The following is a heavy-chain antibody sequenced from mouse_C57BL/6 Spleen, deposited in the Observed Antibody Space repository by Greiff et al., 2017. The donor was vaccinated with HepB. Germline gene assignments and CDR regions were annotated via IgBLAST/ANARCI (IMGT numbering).Heavy chain of an antibody. Sequence: EVQLQESGAELVRPGASVKLSCTASGFNIKDDYMHWVKQRPEQGLEWIGWIDPENGDTEYASKFQGKATITADTSSNTAYLQLSSLTSEDTAVYYCTRNYAAMDYWGQGTSVTVSS. V-gene: IGHV14-4*01. D-gene: IGHD2-1*01. J-gene: IGHJ4*01. CDR1: GFNIKDDY. CDR3: TRNYAAMDY. CDR2: IDPENGDT.